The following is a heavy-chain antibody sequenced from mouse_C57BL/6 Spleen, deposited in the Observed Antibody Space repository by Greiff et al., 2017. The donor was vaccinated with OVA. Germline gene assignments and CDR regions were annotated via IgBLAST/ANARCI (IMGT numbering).Heavy chain of an antibody. D-gene: IGHD4-1*01. J-gene: IGHJ4*01. V-gene: IGHV5-9-1*02. Sequence: EVQRVESGEGLVKPGGSLKLSCAASGFTFSSYAMSWVRQTPEKRLEWVAYISSGGDYIYYADTVKGRFTISRDNARNTLYLQMSSLKSEDTAMYYCTRVAGTDYYAMDYWGQGTSVTVSS. CDR1: GFTFSSYA. CDR3: TRVAGTDYYAMDY. CDR2: ISSGGDYI.